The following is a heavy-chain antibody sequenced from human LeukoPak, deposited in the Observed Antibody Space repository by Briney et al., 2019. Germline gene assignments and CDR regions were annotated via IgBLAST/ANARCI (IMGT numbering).Heavy chain of an antibody. CDR3: AREEYFYDWSGSRTTTDS. J-gene: IGHJ4*02. V-gene: IGHV1-18*01. CDR2: ISAYNGDT. Sequence: VASVKVSCKASGNTFNGYGITWVRQVPGQGLEWMGWISAYNGDTKYVQKLQDRVTMTTDTSTNTAYMELRSLRSDDTAVYYCAREEYFYDWSGSRTTTDSWGQGTLVTVSS. CDR1: GNTFNGYG. D-gene: IGHD3-3*01.